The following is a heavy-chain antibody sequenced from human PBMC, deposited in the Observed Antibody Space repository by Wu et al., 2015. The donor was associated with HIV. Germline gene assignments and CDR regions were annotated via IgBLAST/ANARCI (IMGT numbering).Heavy chain of an antibody. J-gene: IGHJ6*03. Sequence: QVRLLQSGAEVKSPGSSVKVPCLTSGYTFNRFPINWLRQVPGQGLEWMGVIIPLLGTTDYAQKFQGRVTISTGASATTAYMELSSLRSEDTAVYYCARNSPTRYSSSWGTSYYYYYMDVWGKGTTVTVSS. CDR2: IIPLLGTT. D-gene: IGHD6-13*01. CDR3: ARNSPTRYSSSWGTSYYYYYMDV. CDR1: GYTFNRFP. V-gene: IGHV1-69*16.